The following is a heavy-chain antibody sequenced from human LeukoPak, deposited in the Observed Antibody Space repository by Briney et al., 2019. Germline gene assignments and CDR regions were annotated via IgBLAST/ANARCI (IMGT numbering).Heavy chain of an antibody. D-gene: IGHD2-15*01. J-gene: IGHJ4*02. Sequence: PGGSLRLSCAASGLTFSSYWMSWVRQAPGKGLEWVANIKQDGSEKYYVDSVKGRFTISRDNAKNSLYLQMNSLRAEDTAVYYCARATHRVVADYFDYWGQGTLVTVSS. CDR1: GLTFSSYW. V-gene: IGHV3-7*01. CDR3: ARATHRVVADYFDY. CDR2: IKQDGSEK.